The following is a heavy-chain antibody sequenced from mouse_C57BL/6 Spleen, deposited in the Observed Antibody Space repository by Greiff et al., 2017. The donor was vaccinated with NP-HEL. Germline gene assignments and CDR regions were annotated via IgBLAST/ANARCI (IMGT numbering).Heavy chain of an antibody. CDR3: ARPGGYGSGSWYFEV. D-gene: IGHD1-1*01. J-gene: IGHJ1*03. CDR1: GFTFSDYG. Sequence: EVQRVESGGGLVKPGGSLKLSCAASGFTFSDYGMHWVRQAPEQGLEWVAYISSGSSTIYYADTVKGRFTISRDNAKNTLFLQMTSLRSEDTAMYYCARPGGYGSGSWYFEVWGTGTTVTGSS. CDR2: ISSGSSTI. V-gene: IGHV5-17*01.